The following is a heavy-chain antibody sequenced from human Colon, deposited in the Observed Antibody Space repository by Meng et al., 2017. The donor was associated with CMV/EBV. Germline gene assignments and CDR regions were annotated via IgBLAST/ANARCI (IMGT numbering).Heavy chain of an antibody. CDR1: GSSISGYY. D-gene: IGHD1-1*01. V-gene: IGHV4-59*01. Sequence: SETLSLTCSASGSSISGYYWSWIRQPPGKGLEWIGRVYYSGSAQYNPSLQSRVTISADTSKNQFSLKLTTVTAADTAVYYCARVRQLEGSSSNYHYYYGMDVWGQGTTVTVSS. CDR2: VYYSGSA. J-gene: IGHJ6*02. CDR3: ARVRQLEGSSSNYHYYYGMDV.